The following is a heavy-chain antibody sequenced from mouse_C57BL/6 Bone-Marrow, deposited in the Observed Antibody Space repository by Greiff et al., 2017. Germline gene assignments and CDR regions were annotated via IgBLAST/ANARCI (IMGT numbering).Heavy chain of an antibody. J-gene: IGHJ3*01. CDR1: GYTFTSYW. V-gene: IGHV1-55*01. Sequence: VQVVESGAELVKPGASVKMSCKASGYTFTSYWITWVKQRPGQGLEWIGDIYPGSGSTNYNEKFKSKATLTVDTSSSTAYMQLSSLASEDSAVYYCAYSSGAYWGQGTLVTVSA. CDR2: IYPGSGST. CDR3: AYSSGAY. D-gene: IGHD2-5*01.